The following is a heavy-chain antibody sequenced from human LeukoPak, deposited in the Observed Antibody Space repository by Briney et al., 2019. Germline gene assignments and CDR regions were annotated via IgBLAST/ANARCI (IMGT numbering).Heavy chain of an antibody. CDR2: ISYDGSNK. Sequence: GGSLRLSCAASGFTFSSYAMHWVRQAPGKGLEWVAVISYDGSNKYYADSVKGRFTISRDNSKNTLYLQMNSLRAEDTAVYYCARDRGLVGAAPGFDYWGQGTLVTVSS. CDR1: GFTFSSYA. D-gene: IGHD1-26*01. V-gene: IGHV3-30-3*01. J-gene: IGHJ4*02. CDR3: ARDRGLVGAAPGFDY.